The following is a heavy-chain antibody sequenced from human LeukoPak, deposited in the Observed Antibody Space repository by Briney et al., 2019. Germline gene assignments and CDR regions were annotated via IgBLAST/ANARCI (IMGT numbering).Heavy chain of an antibody. CDR1: GGSFSGYY. D-gene: IGHD5-24*01. CDR2: INHSGST. Sequence: SETLSLTCAVYGGSFSGYYWSWIRQPPGKGLEWIGEINHSGSTNYNPSLKSRVTISVDTSKNQFSLKLSSVTAADTAVYYCARGSRGDGYNSYWGQGTLVTVSS. CDR3: ARGSRGDGYNSY. J-gene: IGHJ4*02. V-gene: IGHV4-34*01.